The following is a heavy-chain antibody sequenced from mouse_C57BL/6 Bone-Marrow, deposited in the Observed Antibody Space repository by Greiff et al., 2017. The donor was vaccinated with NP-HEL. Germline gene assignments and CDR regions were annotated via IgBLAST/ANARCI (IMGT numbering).Heavy chain of an antibody. CDR3: ARSRGYYGSPWFAY. CDR1: GYSFTDYN. CDR2: INPNYGTT. Sequence: VHVKQSGPELVKPGASVKISCKASGYSFTDYNMNWVKQSNGKSLEWIGVINPNYGTTSYNQKFKGKATLTVDQSSSTAYMQLNSLTSEDSAVYYCARSRGYYGSPWFAYWGQGTLVTVSA. V-gene: IGHV1-39*01. J-gene: IGHJ3*01. D-gene: IGHD1-1*01.